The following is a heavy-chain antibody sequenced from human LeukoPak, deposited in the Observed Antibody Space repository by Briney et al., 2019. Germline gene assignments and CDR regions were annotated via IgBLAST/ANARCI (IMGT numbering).Heavy chain of an antibody. CDR2: ISGSGGST. J-gene: IGHJ4*02. V-gene: IGHV3-23*01. CDR1: GFTFSSYA. D-gene: IGHD2-2*01. CDR3: AKFRIREDIVVVPAAPIDY. Sequence: PGGSLRLSCAASGFTFSSYAMNWVRQAPGKGLEWVSVISGSGGSTYYADSVKGRLTISRDNSKNTLYLQMNSLRAEDTAVYYCAKFRIREDIVVVPAAPIDYWGQGTLVTVSS.